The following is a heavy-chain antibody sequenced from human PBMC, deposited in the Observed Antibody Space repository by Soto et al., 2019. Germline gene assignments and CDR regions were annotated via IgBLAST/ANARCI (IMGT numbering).Heavy chain of an antibody. D-gene: IGHD3-10*01. CDR3: ARGNMGMVRGVIIPYYFDY. CDR2: INHSGST. J-gene: IGHJ4*02. CDR1: GGSFSGYY. V-gene: IGHV4-34*01. Sequence: QVQLQQWGAGLLKPSETLSLTCAVYGGSFSGYYWSWIRQPPGKGLEWIGEINHSGSTNYNPSLKSRGTISVDTSKNQFSLKLSSVTAADTAVYYCARGNMGMVRGVIIPYYFDYWGQGTLVTVSS.